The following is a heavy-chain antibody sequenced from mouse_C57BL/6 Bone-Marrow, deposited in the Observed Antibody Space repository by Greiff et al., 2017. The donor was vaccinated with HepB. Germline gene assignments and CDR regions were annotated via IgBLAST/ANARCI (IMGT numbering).Heavy chain of an antibody. J-gene: IGHJ4*01. CDR3: ARCPYYDGYAMDY. CDR2: IYPRSGNT. Sequence: QVQLQQPGAELVMPGASVKLSCKASGYTFTSYGISWVKQRTGQGLEWIGEIYPRSGNTYYNEKFKGKATLTADKSSSTAYMELRSLTSEDSAVYFCARCPYYDGYAMDYWGQGTSVTVSS. V-gene: IGHV1-81*01. CDR1: GYTFTSYG. D-gene: IGHD1-1*01.